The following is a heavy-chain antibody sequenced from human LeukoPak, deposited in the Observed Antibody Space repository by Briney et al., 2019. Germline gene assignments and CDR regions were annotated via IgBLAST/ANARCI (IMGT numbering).Heavy chain of an antibody. CDR3: ARATYYDILTEDY. CDR2: ISYDGSNK. CDR1: GFTFDDYG. D-gene: IGHD3-9*01. J-gene: IGHJ4*02. V-gene: IGHV3-30*03. Sequence: GGSLRLSCAASGFTFDDYGMSWVRQAPGKGLEWVAVISYDGSNKYYADSVKGRFTISRDNSKNTLYLQMNSLRAEDTAVYYCARATYYDILTEDYWGQGTLVTVSS.